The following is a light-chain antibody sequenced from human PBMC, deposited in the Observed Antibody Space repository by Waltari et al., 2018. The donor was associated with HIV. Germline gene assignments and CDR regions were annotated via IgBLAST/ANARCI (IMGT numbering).Light chain of an antibody. CDR2: KAS. J-gene: IGKJ1*01. CDR1: QRIRTW. Sequence: DIQMTQSPSTLSASVGDRVTITCRAGQRIRTWLAWYQQTPGKAPKLLIYKASILQNGVPSRFSGSGSGTEFTLTISSMQPDDFGNYYCQQYSSYRTFGQGTRVEIK. CDR3: QQYSSYRT. V-gene: IGKV1-5*03.